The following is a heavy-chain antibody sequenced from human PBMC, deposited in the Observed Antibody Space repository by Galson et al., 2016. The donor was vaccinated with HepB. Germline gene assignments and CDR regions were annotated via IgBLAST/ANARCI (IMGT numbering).Heavy chain of an antibody. D-gene: IGHD3-9*01. CDR3: AKNDILTGYSAFDY. J-gene: IGHJ4*02. CDR1: GFTFSSYG. V-gene: IGHV3-30*18. CDR2: ISYDGSKQ. Sequence: SLRLSCAASGFTFSSYGMNRVRQAPGKGLEWVAVISYDGSKQHYADSAKGRFTISRDNSKNTLYLQMNSLRAEDTAVYYCAKNDILTGYSAFDYWGQGTLVTVSS.